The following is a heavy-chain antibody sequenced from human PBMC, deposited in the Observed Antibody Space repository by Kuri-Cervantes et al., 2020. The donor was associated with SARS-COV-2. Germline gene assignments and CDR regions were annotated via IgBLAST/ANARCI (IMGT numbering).Heavy chain of an antibody. Sequence: SETLSLTCAVSGGSISSDGCTWSWIRQPPGKGLEWIGYIYYSGSTYYNPSLKSRVTISVDTSKNQFSLKLSSVTAADTAVYYCARSGDSRHTIFGVVITMGVDYWGQGTLVTVSS. J-gene: IGHJ4*02. V-gene: IGHV4-30-2*03. CDR3: ARSGDSRHTIFGVVITMGVDY. CDR2: IYYSGST. D-gene: IGHD3-3*01. CDR1: GGSISSDGCT.